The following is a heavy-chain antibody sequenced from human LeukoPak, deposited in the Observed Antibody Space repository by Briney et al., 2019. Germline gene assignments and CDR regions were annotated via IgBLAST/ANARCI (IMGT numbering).Heavy chain of an antibody. V-gene: IGHV3-21*01. CDR2: IGSSSGFI. CDR1: GFTFSSYG. J-gene: IGHJ4*02. Sequence: GGSLRLSCAASGFTFSSYGMDWVRQAPGKGLEWVSSIGSSSGFIFYADSVKGRFTISRDNAKNSLYLQMNSLRAEDTAVYYCARSGGSGWYSDYWGQGTLVTVSS. CDR3: ARSGGSGWYSDY. D-gene: IGHD6-19*01.